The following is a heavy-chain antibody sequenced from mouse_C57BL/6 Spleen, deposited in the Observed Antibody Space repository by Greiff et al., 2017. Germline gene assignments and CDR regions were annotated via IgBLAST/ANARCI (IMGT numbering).Heavy chain of an antibody. CDR3: ALCYGNYWFAY. D-gene: IGHD2-1*01. V-gene: IGHV1-81*01. CDR2: IYPRSGNT. J-gene: IGHJ3*01. CDR1: GYTFTSYG. Sequence: VQLQQSGAELARPGASVKLSCTASGYTFTSYGISWVKQRTGQGLEWIGEIYPRSGNTYYNEKFKGKATLTADKSSRTAYLELRSLTSADAGVYFYALCYGNYWFAYWGQGTLVTVSA.